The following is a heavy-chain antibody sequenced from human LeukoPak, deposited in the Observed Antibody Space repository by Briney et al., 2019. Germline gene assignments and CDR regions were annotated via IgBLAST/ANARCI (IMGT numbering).Heavy chain of an antibody. J-gene: IGHJ4*02. CDR2: MGGSGGGT. Sequence: AGGSLRLSGAASGLTFSRYARSWVRQAPGKGMEWVSAMGGSGGGTYYADSVKGRFTISRDNSKNTLYLQMNSLRAEDTAVYYCAKEYDYSSSSDYWGQGTLVTVSS. D-gene: IGHD6-13*01. V-gene: IGHV3-23*01. CDR1: GLTFSRYA. CDR3: AKEYDYSSSSDY.